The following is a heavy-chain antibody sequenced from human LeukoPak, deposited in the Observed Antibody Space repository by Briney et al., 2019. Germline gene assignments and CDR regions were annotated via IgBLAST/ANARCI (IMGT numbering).Heavy chain of an antibody. Sequence: PSETLSLTCTVSGGSISSYYWSWIRQPPGKGLELIGYIYYCWSTNYNPSLKSRLTISVDTSKNQFSLKLSSVTAADTAVYYCARGGPTMAARRTFDYWGQGTLVTVSS. V-gene: IGHV4-59*01. CDR2: IYYCWST. J-gene: IGHJ4*02. CDR1: GGSISSYY. CDR3: ARGGPTMAARRTFDY. D-gene: IGHD6-6*01.